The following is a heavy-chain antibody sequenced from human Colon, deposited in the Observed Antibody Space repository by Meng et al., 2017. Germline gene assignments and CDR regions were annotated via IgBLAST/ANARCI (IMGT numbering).Heavy chain of an antibody. D-gene: IGHD1-26*01. CDR3: ARGSGTLRHFDY. V-gene: IGHV4-31*01. Sequence: QAPRRESGAGRVKPSHTLSLTCTVSGGSISNGFFVWIWIRQHPLKGLEWIGSVSHTGSTSYNPSIQSLVTISRDTPKNQFSLNLTSVTAADTAVYFCARGSGTLRHFDYWGQGTLVTVSS. CDR2: VSHTGST. CDR1: GGSISNGFFV. J-gene: IGHJ4*02.